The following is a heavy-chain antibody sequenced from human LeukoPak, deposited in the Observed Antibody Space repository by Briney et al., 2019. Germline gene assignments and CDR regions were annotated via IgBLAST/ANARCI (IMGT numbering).Heavy chain of an antibody. CDR2: ISYDGSNK. CDR1: GFTFSSCG. V-gene: IGHV3-30*18. Sequence: PGGSLRLSCAASGFTFSSCGMHWVRQAPGKGLEWVAVISYDGSNKYYADSVKGRFTISRDNSKNTLYLQMNSLRAEDTAVYYCAKGSGEPYYFDYWGQGTLVTVSS. J-gene: IGHJ4*02. CDR3: AKGSGEPYYFDY. D-gene: IGHD7-27*01.